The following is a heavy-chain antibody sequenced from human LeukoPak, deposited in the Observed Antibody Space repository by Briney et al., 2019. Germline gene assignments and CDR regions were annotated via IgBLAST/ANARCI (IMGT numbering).Heavy chain of an antibody. V-gene: IGHV4-39*01. CDR2: IYYSGST. J-gene: IGHJ4*02. Sequence: PSETLSLTCAVSGGSISSSYYYWGWIRQPPGKGLEWIGSIYYSGSTYYNPSLKSRVTISVDTSKNQFSLKLRSVTAADTAVYYCAGHFGTWGQGTLVTVSS. CDR1: GGSISSSYYY. D-gene: IGHD3/OR15-3a*01. CDR3: AGHFGT.